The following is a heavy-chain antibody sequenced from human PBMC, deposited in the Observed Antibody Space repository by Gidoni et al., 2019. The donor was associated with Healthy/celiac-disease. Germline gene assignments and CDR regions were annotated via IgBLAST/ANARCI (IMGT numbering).Heavy chain of an antibody. CDR2: INHSGST. CDR1: GGSFSGYY. Sequence: QVQRQQWGAGLWKPAEPLSLTSAVSGGSFSGYYWSCIRKPPVKGLEWIGEINHSGSTNYTPSLKSRVTISVDTSKNQFSLKLSSVTAADTAVYYCASRGYSYGGANGDYWGQGTLVTVSS. CDR3: ASRGYSYGGANGDY. J-gene: IGHJ4*02. D-gene: IGHD5-18*01. V-gene: IGHV4-34*01.